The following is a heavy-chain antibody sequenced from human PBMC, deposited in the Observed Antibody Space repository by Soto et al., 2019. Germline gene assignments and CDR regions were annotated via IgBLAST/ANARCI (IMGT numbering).Heavy chain of an antibody. V-gene: IGHV3-53*02. CDR1: GFTVINNY. J-gene: IGHJ4*02. CDR3: ARGLITWSYAY. CDR2: IYSGGST. D-gene: IGHD3-16*01. Sequence: EVQLVETGGGLIQIGGSLRLSCAASGFTVINNYMSWVRQAPGKGLEWVSVIYSGGSTYYADSVKGRFTISRDNSKNTLYLQMNSLRAEDTAVYYCARGLITWSYAYWGQGTLVNVSS.